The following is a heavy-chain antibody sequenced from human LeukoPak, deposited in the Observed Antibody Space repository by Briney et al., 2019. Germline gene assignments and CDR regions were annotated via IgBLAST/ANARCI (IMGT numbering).Heavy chain of an antibody. J-gene: IGHJ6*02. CDR3: ARDRRDYYYYYGMDV. Sequence: GGSLRLSCAASGFTVSSNYMSWVRQAPGKGLEWVSVIYSGGSTYYADSVKGRFTISRDNSKNTLYLQMNSLRAEDTAVYYCARDRRDYYYYYGMDVWGRGTTVTVSS. V-gene: IGHV3-53*01. CDR2: IYSGGST. CDR1: GFTVSSNY.